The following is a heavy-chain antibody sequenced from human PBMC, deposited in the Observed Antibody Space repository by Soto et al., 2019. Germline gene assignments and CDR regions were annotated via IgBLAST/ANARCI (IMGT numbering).Heavy chain of an antibody. CDR2: ISAYDDNT. D-gene: IGHD3-22*01. CDR3: ARGGYYDSSGSRNYHYYGMNV. V-gene: IGHV1-18*01. J-gene: IGHJ6*02. Sequence: ASVKVSCKACGYRFTSYGISCVRQAPGQGLEWLGWISAYDDNTKYAQTLQGRVSMSTDTSTNTAYMELRSLRSDDTAMYYCARGGYYDSSGSRNYHYYGMNVWGQGTTVTVSS. CDR1: GYRFTSYG.